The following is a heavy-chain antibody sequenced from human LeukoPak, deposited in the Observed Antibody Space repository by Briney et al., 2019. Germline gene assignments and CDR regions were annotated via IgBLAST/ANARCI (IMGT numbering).Heavy chain of an antibody. CDR2: IRFDGSHK. J-gene: IGHJ6*02. D-gene: IGHD1-14*01. V-gene: IGHV3-30*02. Sequence: PGGTLRLSCAASGFTFSNYGMHWVRQAPGKGLEWVALIRFDGSHKYYADSVKGRFTISRDNSKNTLYLQMNSLRAEDTAVYYCAGDRIRTFGMDVWGQGTTVTVSS. CDR3: AGDRIRTFGMDV. CDR1: GFTFSNYG.